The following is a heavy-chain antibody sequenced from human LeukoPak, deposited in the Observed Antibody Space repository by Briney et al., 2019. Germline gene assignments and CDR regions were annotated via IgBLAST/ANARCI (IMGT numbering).Heavy chain of an antibody. Sequence: SETLSLTCAVSGYSISSGYYWGWIRQPPGKGLELIGSIYHSGSTYYNPSLKSRVTISVDTSKNQFSLKLSSVTAADTAVYYCAADYYGSGPFDYWGQGTLVTVSS. CDR3: AADYYGSGPFDY. D-gene: IGHD3-10*01. V-gene: IGHV4-38-2*01. J-gene: IGHJ4*02. CDR2: IYHSGST. CDR1: GYSISSGYY.